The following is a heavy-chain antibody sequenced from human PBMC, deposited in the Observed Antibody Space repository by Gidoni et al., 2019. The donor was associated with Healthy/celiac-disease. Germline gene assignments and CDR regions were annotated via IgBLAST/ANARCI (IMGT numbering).Heavy chain of an antibody. CDR3: TRETTVTTLIFDY. D-gene: IGHD4-17*01. Sequence: EVQLVESGGGLVQPGRSLRLSCTASGFTFCDYAMSWFRQAPGKGLEWVGFIRSKAYGGTTEYAASVKGRFTISRDDSKSIAYLQMNSLKTEDTAVYYCTRETTVTTLIFDYWGQGTLVTVSS. CDR2: IRSKAYGGTT. V-gene: IGHV3-49*03. CDR1: GFTFCDYA. J-gene: IGHJ4*02.